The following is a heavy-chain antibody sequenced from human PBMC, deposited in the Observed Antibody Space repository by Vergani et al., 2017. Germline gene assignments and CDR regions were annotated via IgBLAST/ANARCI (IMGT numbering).Heavy chain of an antibody. CDR2: MNPNSGNT. CDR3: ARGRKPFTIFGVVIITSEEYNDAFDI. D-gene: IGHD3-3*01. Sequence: QVQLVQSGAEVKKPGASVKVSCKASGYTFTSYDINWVRQATGQGLEWMGWMNPNSGNTGYAQKFQGRVTMTRNTSLSTAYMELSSLRSEDTAVYYCARGRKPFTIFGVVIITSEEYNDAFDIWGQGTMVTVSS. V-gene: IGHV1-8*01. CDR1: GYTFTSYD. J-gene: IGHJ3*02.